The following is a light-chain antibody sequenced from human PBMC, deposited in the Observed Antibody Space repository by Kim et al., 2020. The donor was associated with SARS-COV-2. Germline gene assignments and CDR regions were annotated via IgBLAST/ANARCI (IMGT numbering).Light chain of an antibody. CDR2: AAS. CDR1: GSRSY. J-gene: IGKJ1*01. CDR3: QQLDTPAWT. Sequence: IQLTQSPSSLSASVGDRVTITCQGSRSYVAWYQQKPGKAPKLLIYAASTLHSGVPSRFSGRGSGTDFTHTITNLQPEDCATYYCQQLDTPAWTFGPGTKVDIK. V-gene: IGKV1-9*01.